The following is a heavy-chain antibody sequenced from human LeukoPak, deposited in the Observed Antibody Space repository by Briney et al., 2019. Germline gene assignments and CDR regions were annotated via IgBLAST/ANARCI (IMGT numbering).Heavy chain of an antibody. V-gene: IGHV3-21*01. CDR1: GFTFSSYS. J-gene: IGHJ6*03. CDR2: ISSSSSYI. D-gene: IGHD1-26*01. CDR3: ARDPSSGSYYVGFFYYYCMDV. Sequence: GGSLRLSCAASGFTFSSYSMNWVRQAPGKGLEWVSSISSSSSYIYYADSVKGRFTISRDNAKNSLYLQMNSLRAEDTAVYYCARDPSSGSYYVGFFYYYCMDVWGKGTTVTVSS.